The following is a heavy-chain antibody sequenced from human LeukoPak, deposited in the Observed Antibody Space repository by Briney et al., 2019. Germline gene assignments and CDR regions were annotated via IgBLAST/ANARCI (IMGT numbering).Heavy chain of an antibody. J-gene: IGHJ5*02. D-gene: IGHD1-1*01. V-gene: IGHV1-2*02. CDR1: GYTFTDYY. CDR3: ARAEGRYWNQGGKNWFDP. CDR2: INPNSGDT. Sequence: GASVKLSCKASGYTFTDYYMHWVRQSPGQGIEWMGWINPNSGDTNYEHQFEGRVTMTRDTSISTAYMELSRLRSDDTAVYYCARAEGRYWNQGGKNWFDPWGQGTLVTVSS.